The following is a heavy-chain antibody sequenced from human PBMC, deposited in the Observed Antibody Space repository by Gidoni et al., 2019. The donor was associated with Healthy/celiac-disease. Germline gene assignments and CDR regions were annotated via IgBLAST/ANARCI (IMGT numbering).Heavy chain of an antibody. CDR1: GFTFSNAW. V-gene: IGHV3-15*01. Sequence: EVQLVESGGGLVKPGGSLRLSCAASGFTFSNAWMSWVRPAPGKGLGWVGRIKSKTDGGTTDYAAPVKGRFTISRDDSKNTLYLQMNSLKTEDTAVYYCTTGNYDFWSGYYSRVDWYFDLWGRGTLVTVSS. D-gene: IGHD3-3*01. CDR2: IKSKTDGGTT. J-gene: IGHJ2*01. CDR3: TTGNYDFWSGYYSRVDWYFDL.